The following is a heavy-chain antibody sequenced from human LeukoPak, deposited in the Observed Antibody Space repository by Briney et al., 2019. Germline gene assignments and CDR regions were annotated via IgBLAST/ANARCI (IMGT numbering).Heavy chain of an antibody. J-gene: IGHJ5*02. Sequence: SETLSLTCTVSGSSISNDYWSWIRQPAGKRLGWIGHIYSSGSTNYNPSLKSRVTMSVDTSKNQFSLKLSSVTAADTAIYYCARDFGTMIDWFDPWGQGTLVTVSS. V-gene: IGHV4-4*07. CDR2: IYSSGST. D-gene: IGHD3-22*01. CDR1: GSSISNDY. CDR3: ARDFGTMIDWFDP.